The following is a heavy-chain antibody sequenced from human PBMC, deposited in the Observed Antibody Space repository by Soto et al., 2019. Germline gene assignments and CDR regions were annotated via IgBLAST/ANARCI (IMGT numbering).Heavy chain of an antibody. CDR2: IIPIFGTA. J-gene: IGHJ6*02. CDR3: ARTTYYYDSSGPGDFDYYYYGMDV. Sequence: SVKVSCKASGGTFSSYAISWVRQAPGQGLEWMGGIIPIFGTANYAQKFQGRVTITADKSTSTAYMELSSLRSEDTAVYYCARTTYYYDSSGPGDFDYYYYGMDVWGQGTTVT. CDR1: GGTFSSYA. D-gene: IGHD3-22*01. V-gene: IGHV1-69*06.